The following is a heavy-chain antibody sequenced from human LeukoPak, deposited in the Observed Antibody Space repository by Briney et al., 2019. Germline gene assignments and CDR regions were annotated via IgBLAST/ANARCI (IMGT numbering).Heavy chain of an antibody. CDR3: AKGFIGYRSGGRCSTFDY. CDR1: GFTFSSYA. CDR2: ISATGGST. Sequence: GGSLTLSCAASGFTFSSYAMSWVRQAPGKGLEWVSSISATGGSTYYADSVKGRFTISRDNSKNTLYLQMNSLRAEDTAVYYCAKGFIGYRSGGRCSTFDYWGQGTLVTVSS. J-gene: IGHJ4*02. V-gene: IGHV3-23*01. D-gene: IGHD2-15*01.